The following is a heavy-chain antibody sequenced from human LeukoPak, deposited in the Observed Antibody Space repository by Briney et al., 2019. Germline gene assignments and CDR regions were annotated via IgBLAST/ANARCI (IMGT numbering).Heavy chain of an antibody. CDR1: GGTFSSYA. J-gene: IGHJ3*02. CDR2: IIPIFGTA. V-gene: IGHV1-69*13. Sequence: SVKVSCKASGGTFSSYAISWVRQAPGQGLERMGGIIPIFGTANYAQKFQGRVTITADESTNTAYMELSSLRSEDTAVYYCARDSSGWAGGAFDIWGQGTMVTVSS. D-gene: IGHD6-19*01. CDR3: ARDSSGWAGGAFDI.